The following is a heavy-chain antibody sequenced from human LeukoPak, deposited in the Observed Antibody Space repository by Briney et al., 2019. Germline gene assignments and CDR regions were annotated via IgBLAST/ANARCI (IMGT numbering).Heavy chain of an antibody. V-gene: IGHV3-21*01. D-gene: IGHD5-12*01. Sequence: PGGSLRLSCTASGFTFGIYSINWVRQAPGKGLEWVSSISSSSDYIYYADSLKGRFTISRDNAKNSLYLQMNSLRAEDTAVYYCARAPSGYDPYFDYWGQGTLVTVSS. CDR1: GFTFGIYS. CDR3: ARAPSGYDPYFDY. CDR2: ISSSSDYI. J-gene: IGHJ4*02.